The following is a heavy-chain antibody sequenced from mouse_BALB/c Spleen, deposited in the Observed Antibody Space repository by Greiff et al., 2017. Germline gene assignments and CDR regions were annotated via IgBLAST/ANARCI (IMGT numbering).Heavy chain of an antibody. CDR2: IRNKANGYTT. D-gene: IGHD2-4*01. Sequence: DVMLVESGGGLVQPGGSLRLSCATSGFTFTDYYMSWVRQPPGKALEWLGFIRNKANGYTTEYSASVKGRFTISRDNSQSILYLQMNTLRAEDSATYYCARAYDYDGGYYYAMDYWGQGTSVTVSS. CDR3: ARAYDYDGGYYYAMDY. V-gene: IGHV7-3*02. CDR1: GFTFTDYY. J-gene: IGHJ4*01.